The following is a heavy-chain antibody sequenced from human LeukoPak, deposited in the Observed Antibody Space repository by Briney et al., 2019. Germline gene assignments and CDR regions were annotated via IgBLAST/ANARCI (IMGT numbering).Heavy chain of an antibody. CDR2: ISYDGSNK. Sequence: SGGSLRLSCAASGFTFSSYAMHWVRQAPGKGLEWVAVISYDGSNKYYADSVKGRFTISRDNSKNTLYLQMNSLRAEDTAVYYCAKDFEAYNWKTLVDYWGQGTLVTVSS. D-gene: IGHD1-20*01. CDR3: AKDFEAYNWKTLVDY. V-gene: IGHV3-30-3*01. CDR1: GFTFSSYA. J-gene: IGHJ4*02.